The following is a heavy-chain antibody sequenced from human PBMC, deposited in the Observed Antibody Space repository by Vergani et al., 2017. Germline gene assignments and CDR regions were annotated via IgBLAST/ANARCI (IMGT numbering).Heavy chain of an antibody. CDR2: IIPIFGTA. CDR1: GGTFSSYA. D-gene: IGHD6-19*01. J-gene: IGHJ1*01. Sequence: QVQLVQSGAEVKKPGSSVKVSCKASGGTFSSYAISWVRQAPGQGLEWMGGIIPIFGTANYAQKFQGRVTITAEKSTSTAYMELSSLRSEDTAVYYCARLGPDIAVARAEYFQHWGQGSLVTVSS. CDR3: ARLGPDIAVARAEYFQH. V-gene: IGHV1-69*06.